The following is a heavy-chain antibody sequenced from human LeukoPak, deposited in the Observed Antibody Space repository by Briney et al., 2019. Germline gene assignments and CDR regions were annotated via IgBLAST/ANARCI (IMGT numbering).Heavy chain of an antibody. CDR3: ARKISSTRLGYYYMDV. V-gene: IGHV3-7*01. Sequence: GGSLRLSCAASGFTFSSYWMSWVRQAPGKGLEWVANIKQDGSEKYYVDSVKVRFTISRDNAKNSLYLQMNSLRAEDTAVYYCARKISSTRLGYYYMDVWGKGTTVTVSS. D-gene: IGHD2-2*01. CDR1: GFTFSSYW. CDR2: IKQDGSEK. J-gene: IGHJ6*03.